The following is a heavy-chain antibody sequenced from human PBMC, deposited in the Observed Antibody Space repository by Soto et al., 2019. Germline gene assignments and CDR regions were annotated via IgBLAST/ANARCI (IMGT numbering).Heavy chain of an antibody. CDR3: AREAVVTARTPVWDY. D-gene: IGHD2-21*02. Sequence: QVQLVESGGGVVQPGRSLRLSCAASGFTFSSYAMHWVRQAPGKGLEWVAVISYDGSNKYYADSVKGRFTISRDNSKNTLYLQMNSPRAEETGVYYWAREAVVTARTPVWDYWGQGTLVTVSS. CDR2: ISYDGSNK. J-gene: IGHJ4*02. V-gene: IGHV3-30-3*01. CDR1: GFTFSSYA.